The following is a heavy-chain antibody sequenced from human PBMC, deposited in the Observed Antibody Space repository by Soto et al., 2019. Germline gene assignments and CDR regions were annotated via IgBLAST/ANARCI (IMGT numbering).Heavy chain of an antibody. CDR3: ARSPPGGYHYYYGMDV. J-gene: IGHJ6*02. CDR2: IGTAGDT. V-gene: IGHV3-13*04. D-gene: IGHD3-22*01. CDR1: GFTFSSYD. Sequence: EVQLVESGGGLVQPGGSLRLSCAASGFTFSSYDMQWVRQATGKGLEWVSAIGTAGDTYYPGSVKGRFTISRENAKNSLYLQMNSLRAGDTAVYYCARSPPGGYHYYYGMDVWAQGTTVTVSS.